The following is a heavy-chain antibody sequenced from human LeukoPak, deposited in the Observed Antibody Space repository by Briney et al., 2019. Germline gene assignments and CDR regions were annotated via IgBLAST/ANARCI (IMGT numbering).Heavy chain of an antibody. Sequence: SETLSLTREVSGGSFSAFYWTWIRQPPGKGLEWIGEITDSGSTYQSPSLKSRVTIVVDTSKNQFSLKLSSVTAADTAVYYCARWTRLATVTARYDYWGQGTLVTVSS. CDR1: GGSFSAFY. J-gene: IGHJ4*02. D-gene: IGHD4-17*01. CDR3: ARWTRLATVTARYDY. V-gene: IGHV4-34*01. CDR2: ITDSGST.